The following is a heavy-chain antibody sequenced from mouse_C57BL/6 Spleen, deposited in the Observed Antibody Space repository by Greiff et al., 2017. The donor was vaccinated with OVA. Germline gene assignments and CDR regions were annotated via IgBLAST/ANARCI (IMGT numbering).Heavy chain of an antibody. CDR1: GYTFTSYW. D-gene: IGHD1-1*01. CDR3: ARGTTEVEDYAMDY. J-gene: IGHJ4*01. V-gene: IGHV1-7*01. CDR2: INPSSGYP. Sequence: QVQLQQSGAELAKPGASVKLSCKASGYTFTSYWMHWVNQRPGQGLEWIGYINPSSGYPKYNQTFKDKATLTADKSSSTAYMQLSSLTYEDSAVYYCARGTTEVEDYAMDYWGQGTSVTVSS.